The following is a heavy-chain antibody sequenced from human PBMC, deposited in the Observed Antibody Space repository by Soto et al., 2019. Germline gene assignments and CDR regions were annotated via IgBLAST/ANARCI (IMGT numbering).Heavy chain of an antibody. CDR2: ISAYNGNT. V-gene: IGHV1-18*01. J-gene: IGHJ4*02. D-gene: IGHD3-22*01. CDR3: ARPNYYDSSGGKYYFDY. CDR1: GYTFTSYG. Sequence: QVQLVQSGAEVKKPGASVKVSCKASGYTFTSYGISWVRQAPGQGLKWMGWISAYNGNTNYAQKLQGRVTMTTDTSTSTAYMELRSLRSDDTAVYYCARPNYYDSSGGKYYFDYWGQGTLVTVSS.